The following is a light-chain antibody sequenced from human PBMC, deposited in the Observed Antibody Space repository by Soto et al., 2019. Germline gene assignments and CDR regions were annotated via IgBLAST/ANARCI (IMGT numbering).Light chain of an antibody. Sequence: ETVMTQSPGTLSVSLGERATLSCRASQSVSIHLAWYQQKPGQAPRLLIYGASTRATGIPARFSGDGSGTEFTLTIDSLQSEDFVVYYCLQYDGWPLTFGQGT. V-gene: IGKV3-15*01. CDR2: GAS. J-gene: IGKJ5*01. CDR3: LQYDGWPLT. CDR1: QSVSIH.